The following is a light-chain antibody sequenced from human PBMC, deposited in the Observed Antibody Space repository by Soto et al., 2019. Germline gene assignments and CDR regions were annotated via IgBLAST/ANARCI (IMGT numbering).Light chain of an antibody. CDR2: AAS. CDR1: QGVNNY. J-gene: IGKJ2*01. CDR3: QQYNTYPYT. V-gene: IGKV1-16*01. Sequence: DIQMTQSPSSLSASVGDRVTITCRASQGVNNYLAWFQQHPGKAPKSLIFAASNLQSGVPSRFSGSVAGADFTLTISGLQPEDSATYYCQQYNTYPYTFGQGTKLDIK.